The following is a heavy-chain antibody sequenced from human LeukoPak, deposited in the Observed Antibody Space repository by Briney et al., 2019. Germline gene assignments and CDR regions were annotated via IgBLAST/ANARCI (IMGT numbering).Heavy chain of an antibody. CDR2: IWNDGSET. Sequence: GGSLRLSCAASGFIFSNYGMHWVRQAPGKRLEWVAAIWNDGSETFRADSVKGRFRIARDNSKNTLYLQMNSLRAEDTAVYFCARDMGRAWYGPPDYWGQGTLVTVSS. V-gene: IGHV3-33*01. D-gene: IGHD6-13*01. CDR1: GFIFSNYG. CDR3: ARDMGRAWYGPPDY. J-gene: IGHJ4*02.